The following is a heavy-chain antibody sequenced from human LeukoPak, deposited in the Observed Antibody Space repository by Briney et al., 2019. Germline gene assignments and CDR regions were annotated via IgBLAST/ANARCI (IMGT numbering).Heavy chain of an antibody. CDR3: AKDGVGAPVGYFDY. V-gene: IGHV3-23*01. Sequence: GGSLRLSCAASGFSFSSSPMSWVRQAPGKGLEWVSSISGSGGSTYYADSVKGRFTISRDNSKNTLYLQMNSLRAEDTAVYYCAKDGVGAPVGYFDYWGQGTLVTVSS. CDR2: ISGSGGST. CDR1: GFSFSSSP. D-gene: IGHD1-26*01. J-gene: IGHJ4*02.